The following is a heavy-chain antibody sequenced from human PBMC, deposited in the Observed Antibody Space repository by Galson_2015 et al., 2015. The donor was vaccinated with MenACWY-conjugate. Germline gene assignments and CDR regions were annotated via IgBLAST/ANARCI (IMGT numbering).Heavy chain of an antibody. Sequence: SLRLSCAASGFTFSSDGMNWVRQAPGKGLEWVALISYDGNNKYYADSVKGRFTISRDNSKNTLYLQMNSLRDEDTALYYCAKDHSRNWYYFDYWGQGTLVTVSS. V-gene: IGHV3-30*18. J-gene: IGHJ4*02. CDR1: GFTFSSDG. D-gene: IGHD6-13*01. CDR3: AKDHSRNWYYFDY. CDR2: ISYDGNNK.